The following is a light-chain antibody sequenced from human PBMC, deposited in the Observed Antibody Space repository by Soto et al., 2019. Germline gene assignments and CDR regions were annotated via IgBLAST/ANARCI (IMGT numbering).Light chain of an antibody. J-gene: IGKJ2*01. Sequence: EIVMTQSPATLSVSPGERATLSCRASQSVTSNLAWYQQKPGQAPRLLMYDTSTRAAGIPARFSGSGSGTEFTLTISSLQSEDFAVYYCQQYNDWPPNYTFGQGTRLEIK. CDR1: QSVTSN. V-gene: IGKV3-15*01. CDR3: QQYNDWPPNYT. CDR2: DTS.